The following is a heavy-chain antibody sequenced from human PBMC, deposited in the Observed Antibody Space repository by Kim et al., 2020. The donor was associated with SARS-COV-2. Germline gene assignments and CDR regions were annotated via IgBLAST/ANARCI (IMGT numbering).Heavy chain of an antibody. D-gene: IGHD2-15*01. V-gene: IGHV3-66*02. J-gene: IGHJ1*01. CDR1: GFTVSSNY. CDR3: ARESYVYCSGGSCSTEYFQH. Sequence: GGSLRLSCAASGFTVSSNYMSWVRQAPGKGLEWVSVIYSGGSTYYADSVKGRFTISRDNSKNTLYLQMNSLRAEDTAVYYCARESYVYCSGGSCSTEYFQHWGQGTLVTVSS. CDR2: IYSGGST.